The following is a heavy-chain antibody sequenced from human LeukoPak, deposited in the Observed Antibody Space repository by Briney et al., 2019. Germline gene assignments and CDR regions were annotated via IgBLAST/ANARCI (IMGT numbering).Heavy chain of an antibody. CDR1: GGSFSGYY. CDR2: INHSGST. Sequence: SETLSLTCAVYGGSFSGYYWSWIRQPPGKGLEWIGEINHSGSTNYNPSLKSRVTISVDTPKNQFSLKLSSVTAADTAVYYCARVNDFWSGYYVDWGQGTLVTVSS. D-gene: IGHD3-3*01. J-gene: IGHJ4*02. V-gene: IGHV4-34*01. CDR3: ARVNDFWSGYYVD.